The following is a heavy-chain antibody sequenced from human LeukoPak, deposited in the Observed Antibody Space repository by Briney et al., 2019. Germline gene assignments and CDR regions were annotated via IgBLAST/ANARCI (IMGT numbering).Heavy chain of an antibody. CDR2: MNPNTGDT. CDR1: GYTFTSYD. V-gene: IGHV1-8*01. J-gene: IGHJ6*03. Sequence: GASVKVSCKASGYTFTSYDINWVRLATGQGLEWMGWMNPNTGDTGYAQKFQDRVTMTRNTSISTAYMELSSLRYEDTAVYYCARRAVDNSYYYYMDVWGKGTTVTVSS. CDR3: ARRAVDNSYYYYMDV. D-gene: IGHD6-19*01.